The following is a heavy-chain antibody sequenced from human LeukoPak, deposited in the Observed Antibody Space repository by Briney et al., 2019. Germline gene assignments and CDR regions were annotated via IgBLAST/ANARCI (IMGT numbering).Heavy chain of an antibody. J-gene: IGHJ4*02. CDR2: IYTSGSGST. V-gene: IGHV4-61*02. D-gene: IGHD1-26*01. Sequence: SETLSLTCTVSGGSISSGNYYWSWIRQPAGKGLEWIGRIYTSGSGSTNSNPSLKSRVTISVDTSKNQFSLKLSSVTAADTAVYYCASKEVGAPYYFDYWGQGTLVTVSS. CDR3: ASKEVGAPYYFDY. CDR1: GGSISSGNYY.